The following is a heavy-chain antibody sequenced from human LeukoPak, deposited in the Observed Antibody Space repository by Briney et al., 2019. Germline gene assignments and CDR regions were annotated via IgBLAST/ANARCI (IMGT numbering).Heavy chain of an antibody. CDR3: ARDHLKADTAMVRFAFDY. D-gene: IGHD5-18*01. V-gene: IGHV3-30*04. CDR1: GFTFSSYA. Sequence: GGSQRLSCAASGFTFSSYAMHWVRQAPGKGLEWVAVISYDGSNKYYADSVKGRFTISRDNSKNTLYLQMNSLRAEDTAVYYCARDHLKADTAMVRFAFDYWGQGTLVTVSS. CDR2: ISYDGSNK. J-gene: IGHJ4*02.